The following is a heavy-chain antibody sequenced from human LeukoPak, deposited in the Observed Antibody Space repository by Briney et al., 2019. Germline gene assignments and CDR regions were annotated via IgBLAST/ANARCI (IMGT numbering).Heavy chain of an antibody. CDR2: IYSGGST. CDR3: ARGVSATGSSGLSY. J-gene: IGHJ4*02. CDR1: GFTVSSSY. Sequence: GGSLRLSCAASGFTVSSSYMTWVRQAPGKGLEWVSLIYSGGSTYYADSVKGRFTISRDNSKNTLYLQMNSLRAEDTAVYYCARGVSATGSSGLSYWGQGTLVTVSS. D-gene: IGHD3-22*01. V-gene: IGHV3-66*01.